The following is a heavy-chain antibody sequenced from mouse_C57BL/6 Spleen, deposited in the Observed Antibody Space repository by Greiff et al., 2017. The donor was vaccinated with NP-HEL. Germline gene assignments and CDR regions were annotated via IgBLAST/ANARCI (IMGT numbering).Heavy chain of an antibody. CDR1: GYTFTGYW. CDR3: AIEGLAGGSSYYYAMDY. D-gene: IGHD1-1*01. J-gene: IGHJ4*01. CDR2: ILPGSGST. V-gene: IGHV1-9*01. Sequence: QVQLQQSGAELMKPGASVKLSCKATGYTFTGYWIEWVKQRPGHGLEWIGEILPGSGSTNYNEKFKGKATFTADTSSNTAYMQLSSLTTEDSAIYYCAIEGLAGGSSYYYAMDYWGQGTSVTVSS.